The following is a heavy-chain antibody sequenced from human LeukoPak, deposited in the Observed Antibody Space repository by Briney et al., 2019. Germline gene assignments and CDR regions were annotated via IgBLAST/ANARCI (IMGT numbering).Heavy chain of an antibody. J-gene: IGHJ4*02. CDR2: IYYSGST. CDR3: AREGYSLYYFDY. V-gene: IGHV4-59*01. D-gene: IGHD2-21*01. Sequence: SETLSLTCTVSGGSISSYYWSWIRQPPGKGLEWIGYIYYSGSTNYNPSLKSRLTISVDTSKNQFSLKLSSVTAADTAVYYCAREGYSLYYFDYWGQGTLVTVSS. CDR1: GGSISSYY.